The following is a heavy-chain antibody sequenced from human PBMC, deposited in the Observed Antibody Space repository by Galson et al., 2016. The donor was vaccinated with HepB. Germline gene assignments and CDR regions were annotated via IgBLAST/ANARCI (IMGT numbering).Heavy chain of an antibody. CDR3: ARDRHMDKLMVAGGRNFDT. J-gene: IGHJ4*02. CDR1: GGSISSDGYY. V-gene: IGHV4-31*03. CDR2: IDYSGST. D-gene: IGHD6-19*01. Sequence: TLSLTCTVSGGSISSDGYYWNWIRQHPGKGLEWIGYIDYSGSTYYNPSLKSRVVISVDTSKHQFSLKLTSVTAADTAVYYCARDRHMDKLMVAGGRNFDTWGQGTLVTVSS.